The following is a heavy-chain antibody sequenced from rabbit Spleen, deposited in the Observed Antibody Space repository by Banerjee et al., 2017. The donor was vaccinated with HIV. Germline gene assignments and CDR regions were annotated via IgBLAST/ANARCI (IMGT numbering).Heavy chain of an antibody. Sequence: QQLVESGGGLVKPGASLTLTCIASGVSFSGDSYMCWVRQAPGKGLEWISCIAGSSSGFTYSATWAKGRFTISKTSSTTVTLQMTSLTAADTATYFCARDLTGVIGWNFNLWGQGTLVTVS. CDR3: ARDLTGVIGWNFNL. D-gene: IGHD1-1*01. CDR1: GVSFSGDSY. J-gene: IGHJ4*01. V-gene: IGHV1S40*01. CDR2: IAGSSSGFT.